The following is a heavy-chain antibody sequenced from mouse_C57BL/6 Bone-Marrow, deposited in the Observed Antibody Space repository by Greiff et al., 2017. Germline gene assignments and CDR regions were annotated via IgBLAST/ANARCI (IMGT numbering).Heavy chain of an antibody. V-gene: IGHV3-6*01. CDR2: ISYDGSN. J-gene: IGHJ4*01. Sequence: EVKLMESGPGLVKPSQSLSLTCSVTGYSITSGYYWNWIRQFPGNKLEWMGYISYDGSNNYNPSLKNRISITRDTSKNQFFLKLNSVTTEDTATYYCARDGNYLYYYAMDYWGQGTSVTVSS. D-gene: IGHD2-1*01. CDR3: ARDGNYLYYYAMDY. CDR1: GYSITSGYY.